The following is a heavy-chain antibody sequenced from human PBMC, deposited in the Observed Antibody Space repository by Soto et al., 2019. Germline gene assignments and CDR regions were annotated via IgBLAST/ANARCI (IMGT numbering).Heavy chain of an antibody. D-gene: IGHD3-10*01. J-gene: IGHJ4*02. Sequence: QVQLVQSGAEVKKPGSSVKVSCKASGGTFSPYTINWVRQAPGQGLEWMGRIIPFNGVTNYAKKFQARVTITADKSTSTAYMELSGLRFEDTAMYYCTRDWEITVSTWSFGGFWGRGTLVTVSS. CDR3: TRDWEITVSTWSFGGF. CDR1: GGTFSPYT. CDR2: IIPFNGVT. V-gene: IGHV1-69*08.